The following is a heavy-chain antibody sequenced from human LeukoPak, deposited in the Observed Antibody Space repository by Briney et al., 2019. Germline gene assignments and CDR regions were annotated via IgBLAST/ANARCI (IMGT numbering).Heavy chain of an antibody. J-gene: IGHJ3*02. Sequence: PGGSLRLSCAASGFTFSDYYMSWIRQAPGKGLEWVSCISSSSSYTNYADSVKGRFTISRDNAKTSLYLQMNSLRAEDTAVYYCARDRHAVVTESNDAFDIWGQGTMVTVSS. V-gene: IGHV3-11*05. CDR3: ARDRHAVVTESNDAFDI. CDR2: ISSSSSYT. D-gene: IGHD2-21*02. CDR1: GFTFSDYY.